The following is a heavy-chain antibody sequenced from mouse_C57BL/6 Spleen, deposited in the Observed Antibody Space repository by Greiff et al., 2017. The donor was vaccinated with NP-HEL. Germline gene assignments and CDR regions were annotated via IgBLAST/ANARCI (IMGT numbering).Heavy chain of an antibody. CDR1: GFTFSDYY. Sequence: EVQRVESGGGLVQPGGSLKLSCAASGFTFSDYYMSWVRQTPEKRLEWVAYISNGGRSTYYPATVKGRFTISRDKAKNTLYLHMSRLKSEDTAMYYCAKLGPRYWYFDVWGTGTTVTVSS. CDR2: ISNGGRST. CDR3: AKLGPRYWYFDV. D-gene: IGHD4-1*01. V-gene: IGHV5-12*01. J-gene: IGHJ1*03.